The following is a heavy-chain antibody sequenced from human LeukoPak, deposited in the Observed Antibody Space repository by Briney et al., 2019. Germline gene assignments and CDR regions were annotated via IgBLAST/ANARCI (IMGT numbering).Heavy chain of an antibody. V-gene: IGHV3-33*01. J-gene: IGHJ4*02. CDR3: ASELKWDHNY. D-gene: IGHD1-26*01. CDR2: IWYDGSNK. CDR1: GFTFSSYG. Sequence: GGSLRLSCAASGFTFSSYGMHWVRQAPGKGLEWVAVIWYDGSNKYYADSVKGRFTTSRDNSKNTLYLQMNSLRAEDTAVYYCASELKWDHNYWGQGTLVTVSS.